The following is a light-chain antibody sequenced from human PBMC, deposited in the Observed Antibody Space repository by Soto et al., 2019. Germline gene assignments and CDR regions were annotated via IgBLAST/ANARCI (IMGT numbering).Light chain of an antibody. Sequence: VEVTQSPATLSLSPGERATLSCRASQSVSSNLAWYQQKPGQAPRLLIYGASTRATGIPARFSGSGSGTEFTLTISSLQSEDFAVYYCQQYNNWPFGQGTKVDIK. CDR1: QSVSSN. CDR3: QQYNNWP. V-gene: IGKV3-15*01. J-gene: IGKJ1*01. CDR2: GAS.